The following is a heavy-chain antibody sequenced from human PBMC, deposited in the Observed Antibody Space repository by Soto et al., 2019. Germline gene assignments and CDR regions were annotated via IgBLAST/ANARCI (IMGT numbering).Heavy chain of an antibody. CDR1: GFTFNNYA. CDR2: ISGGGDTT. V-gene: IGHV3-23*01. J-gene: IGHJ4*02. D-gene: IGHD3-10*01. Sequence: EVQLLESGGGLVQPEGSLRLSCAASGFTFNNYAMTWVRQAPGKGLEWVSAISGGGDTTSYADSVKGRFTVSRDGSKNTLYLQMSSLRVEDTALYYCAKGRGGSGSLTPRVDFWGQGTLVTVSS. CDR3: AKGRGGSGSLTPRVDF.